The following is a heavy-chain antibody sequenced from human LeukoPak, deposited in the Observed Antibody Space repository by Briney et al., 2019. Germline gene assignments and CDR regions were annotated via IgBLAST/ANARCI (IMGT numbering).Heavy chain of an antibody. CDR3: ARARDTAMVLGY. D-gene: IGHD5-18*01. J-gene: IGHJ4*02. Sequence: GASVKVSCKASGYTFTGYYMHWVRQAPGQGLEWMGWINPNSGGTNYAQKFQGRVTMTRDTSISTACMELSRLRSDDTAVYYCARARDTAMVLGYWGQGTLVTVSS. V-gene: IGHV1-2*02. CDR2: INPNSGGT. CDR1: GYTFTGYY.